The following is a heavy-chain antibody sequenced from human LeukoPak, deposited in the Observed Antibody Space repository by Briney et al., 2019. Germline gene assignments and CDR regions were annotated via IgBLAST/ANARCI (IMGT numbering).Heavy chain of an antibody. CDR3: ANWAGTTAGFSGPFDF. CDR1: GLTFSSHS. V-gene: IGHV3-48*01. J-gene: IGHJ4*02. CDR2: IRSSSSTSTT. D-gene: IGHD6-25*01. Sequence: GGSLRLSCAASGLTFSSHSMNWVRQAPGKGLEWISHIRSSSSTSTTYYADSVKGRFTISRDDAKNSLCLQMNSLRGEDTAVYYCANWAGTTAGFSGPFDFWGQGTLVTVSS.